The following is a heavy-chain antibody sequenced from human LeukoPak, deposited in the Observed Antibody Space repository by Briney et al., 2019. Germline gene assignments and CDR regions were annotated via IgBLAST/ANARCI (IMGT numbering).Heavy chain of an antibody. V-gene: IGHV1-8*01. CDR1: GYAFTSYD. CDR3: ARVGMTGYSSGWWYDYYYGMDV. J-gene: IGHJ6*02. D-gene: IGHD6-19*01. Sequence: ASVKVSCKASGYAFTSYDINWVRQATGQGLEWMGWMNPNSGNTGYAQKFQGRVTMTRNTSISTAYMELSSLRSEDTAVYYCARVGMTGYSSGWWYDYYYGMDVWGQGTTVTVSS. CDR2: MNPNSGNT.